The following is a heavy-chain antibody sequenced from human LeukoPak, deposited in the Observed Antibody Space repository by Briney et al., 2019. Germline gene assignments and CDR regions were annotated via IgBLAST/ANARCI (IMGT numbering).Heavy chain of an antibody. J-gene: IGHJ6*03. CDR1: GFTFSSYE. Sequence: GGSLRLSCAASGFTFSSYEMNWVRQAPGKGLEWVSYISSSGSTIYYADSVKGRFTISRDNAKNSLYLQMNSLRAEDTAVYYCAKDGEDCSGGSCYPYYYYYYMDVWGKGTTVTVSS. V-gene: IGHV3-48*03. D-gene: IGHD2-15*01. CDR2: ISSSGSTI. CDR3: AKDGEDCSGGSCYPYYYYYYMDV.